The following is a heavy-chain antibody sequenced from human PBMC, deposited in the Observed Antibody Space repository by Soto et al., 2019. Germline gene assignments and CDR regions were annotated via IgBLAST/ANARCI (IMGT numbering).Heavy chain of an antibody. CDR3: ARGERDYYGSGSYYYYGMDV. D-gene: IGHD3-10*01. J-gene: IGHJ6*02. CDR2: IYYSGST. V-gene: IGHV4-30-4*01. Sequence: QVQLQESGPGLVKPSQTLSLTCTVSGGSISSGDYYWSWIRQPPGKGLEWIGYIYYSGSTYYNPSLESRVTISVDTSKNQFSMKLSSVTAADTAVYYCARGERDYYGSGSYYYYGMDVWGQGTTVTVSS. CDR1: GGSISSGDYY.